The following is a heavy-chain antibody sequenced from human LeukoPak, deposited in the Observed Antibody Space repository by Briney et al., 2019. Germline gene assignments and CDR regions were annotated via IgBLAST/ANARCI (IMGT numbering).Heavy chain of an antibody. V-gene: IGHV1-18*01. CDR3: ARVHSGWSPDF. Sequence: GASVKVSCKASGYTFTSYGISWVRQAPGQGLEWMGWISAYNGDTNHAQKLQGRVTMTTDTSTSTAYMELRSLRSDDTAVYYCARVHSGWSPDFWGQGTLVTVSS. D-gene: IGHD6-19*01. CDR1: GYTFTSYG. J-gene: IGHJ4*02. CDR2: ISAYNGDT.